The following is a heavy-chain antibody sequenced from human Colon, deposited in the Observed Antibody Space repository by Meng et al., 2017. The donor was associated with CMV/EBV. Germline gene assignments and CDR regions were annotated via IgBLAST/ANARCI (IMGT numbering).Heavy chain of an antibody. D-gene: IGHD1-1*01. V-gene: IGHV4-61*01. Sequence: SETLSLTCTVSGASVSSGSYYWSWIRQPPGKGLEWIAFFYYTGTTNYSPSLKSRVTISLDTSKNQFSLKLNSVTAADTAMYFCARGLGHASNNSLDYWGQGTLVTVSS. CDR2: FYYTGTT. J-gene: IGHJ4*02. CDR1: GASVSSGSYY. CDR3: ARGLGHASNNSLDY.